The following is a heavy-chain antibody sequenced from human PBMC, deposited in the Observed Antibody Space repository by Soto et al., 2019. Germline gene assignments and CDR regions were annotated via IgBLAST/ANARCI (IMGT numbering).Heavy chain of an antibody. CDR2: IYATGNT. CDR1: GGSITSSFY. CDR3: RSSSRYSTDV. J-gene: IGHJ6*02. Sequence: QLQLQESGPGLVKPSETLSLTCTVSGGSITSSFYWGWIRQPPGKGLEWIGSIYATGNTYYNPSPXXRVTISPDTSKHPFSLNLISVTAADTAVYYCRSSSRYSTDVWGQGATVTVSS. D-gene: IGHD6-13*01. V-gene: IGHV4-39*01.